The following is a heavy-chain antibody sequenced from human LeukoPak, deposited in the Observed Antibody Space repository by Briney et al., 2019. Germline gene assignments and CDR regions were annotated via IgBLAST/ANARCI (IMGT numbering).Heavy chain of an antibody. J-gene: IGHJ3*02. CDR3: ANPHSYGNAFDI. CDR1: GFTFSSYG. Sequence: GGSLRLSCAASGFTFSSYGMHWVRQAPGKGLEWVAFIRYDGSNKYYADSVKGRFTTSRDNSKNTLYLQMNSLRAEDTAVYYCANPHSYGNAFDIWGQGTMVTVSS. CDR2: IRYDGSNK. V-gene: IGHV3-30*02. D-gene: IGHD5-18*01.